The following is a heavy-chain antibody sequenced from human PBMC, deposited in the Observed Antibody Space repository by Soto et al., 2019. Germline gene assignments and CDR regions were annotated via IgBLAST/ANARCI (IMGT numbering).Heavy chain of an antibody. CDR2: MNANSGNT. CDR3: ARVDYSNPRRYIFYMDV. Sequence: GASVKVSCKASGYTFTSYDINWVRQAPGQGLEWMGWMNANSGNTGYAQKFQGRVTMTRNTSISTAYMELRSLRSDDTAVYYCARVDYSNPRRYIFYMDVWGKGTTVTVLL. CDR1: GYTFTSYD. V-gene: IGHV1-8*01. D-gene: IGHD4-4*01. J-gene: IGHJ6*03.